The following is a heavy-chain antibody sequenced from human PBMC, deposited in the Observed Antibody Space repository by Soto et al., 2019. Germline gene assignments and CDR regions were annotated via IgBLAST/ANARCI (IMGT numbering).Heavy chain of an antibody. CDR2: IYYSGST. D-gene: IGHD3-10*01. CDR3: ARSAVGRDYYYYGMDV. Sequence: SETLSLTCPVSGDSISSSSYYWGWIRQPPGKGLEWIGSIYYSGSTYYNPSLKSRVTISVDTSKNQFSLKLSSVTAADTAVYYCARSAVGRDYYYYGMDVWGQGATVTVSS. J-gene: IGHJ6*02. CDR1: GDSISSSSYY. V-gene: IGHV4-39*01.